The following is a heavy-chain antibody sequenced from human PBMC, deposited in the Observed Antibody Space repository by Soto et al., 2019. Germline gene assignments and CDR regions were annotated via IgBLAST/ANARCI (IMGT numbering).Heavy chain of an antibody. J-gene: IGHJ4*02. V-gene: IGHV1-69*01. CDR2: IIPMFGTA. D-gene: IGHD3-22*01. Sequence: QVQLVQSGAEVQKPGSSVKVSCKASGDTFSSYAINWVRQAPGQGLEWMGGIIPMFGTANYAQKFKGRVTITAGESTSTVYMELSSLRSEDTAVYYCARVGPAHYYDSSGYYSPLDYWGQGPLVTVSS. CDR3: ARVGPAHYYDSSGYYSPLDY. CDR1: GDTFSSYA.